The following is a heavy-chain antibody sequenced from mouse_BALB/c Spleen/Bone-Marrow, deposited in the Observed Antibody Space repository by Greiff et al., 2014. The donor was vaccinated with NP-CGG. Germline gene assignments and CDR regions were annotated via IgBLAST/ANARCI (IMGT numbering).Heavy chain of an antibody. J-gene: IGHJ2*01. CDR1: GYTFTDYA. CDR3: ARPIYYYGSSYEKGYYLDY. D-gene: IGHD1-1*01. CDR2: ISTYYGNT. Sequence: QVQLQQSGPELVRPGVSVKISCKGSGYTFTDYAMHWVKQSHAKSLEWIGVISTYYGNTNYNQKFKGKATMTVDKSSSTAYMELARLTSEDTAIYYCARPIYYYGSSYEKGYYLDYWGQGTTLTVSS. V-gene: IGHV1-67*01.